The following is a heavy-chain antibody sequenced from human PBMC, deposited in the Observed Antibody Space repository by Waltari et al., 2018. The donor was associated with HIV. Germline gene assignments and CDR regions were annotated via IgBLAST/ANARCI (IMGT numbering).Heavy chain of an antibody. CDR1: GGSFSGNF. CDR2: INPSGNT. CDR3: ASLHITSSTTFFDS. Sequence: QVQLQQWGAGVLTPSGTLSLTCAVYGGSFSGNFWSWIRQSPGKGREWIWEINPSGNTKYHPSLKSRITLSVDKVKNQVSLKLRFVTAADTGVFFCASLHITSSTTFFDSWGQGSLVTVSS. V-gene: IGHV4-34*01. J-gene: IGHJ4*02. D-gene: IGHD1-20*01.